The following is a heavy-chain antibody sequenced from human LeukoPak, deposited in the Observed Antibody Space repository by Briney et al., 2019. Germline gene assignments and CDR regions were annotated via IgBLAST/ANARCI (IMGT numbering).Heavy chain of an antibody. Sequence: GESLKISCKGSGYSFTSYWIGWVRQMPGKGLEWMGMISPGDFDTRYTPSFKGQVTISADKSISTAYLQWSSLKASDTAIYYCARHQGGMDVWGQGTTVTVSS. CDR3: ARHQGGMDV. J-gene: IGHJ6*02. CDR2: ISPGDFDT. CDR1: GYSFTSYW. V-gene: IGHV5-51*01.